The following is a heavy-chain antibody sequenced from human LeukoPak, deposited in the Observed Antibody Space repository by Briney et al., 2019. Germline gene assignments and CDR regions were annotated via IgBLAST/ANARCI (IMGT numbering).Heavy chain of an antibody. V-gene: IGHV5-51*01. CDR1: GYIFTSYW. CDR2: IYPVDSDT. CDR3: ASLRRGGAYFDY. Sequence: RGESLEISYKGSGYIFTSYWIGWVRQVPGKGLEWMGIIYPVDSDTRYSPSFQGQPTISADNPITTAYLQCSSLKDYDTATYCCASLRRGGAYFDYWGQGTLLTLSS. D-gene: IGHD3-16*01. J-gene: IGHJ4*02.